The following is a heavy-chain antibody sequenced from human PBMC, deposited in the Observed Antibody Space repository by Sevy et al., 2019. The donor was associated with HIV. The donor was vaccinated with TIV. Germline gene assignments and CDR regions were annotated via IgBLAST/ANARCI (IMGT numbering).Heavy chain of an antibody. CDR2: IIPILGTV. D-gene: IGHD6-19*01. V-gene: IGHV1-69*13. Sequence: ASVKVSCKASGGTFSSYGISWVRQAPGQGLEWMGGIIPILGTVNYAQKFRGRVTITADESTKTAYMELSSLRSEDTVVYYCARGGGNGWYYFDYWGQETLVTVSS. J-gene: IGHJ4*02. CDR1: GGTFSSYG. CDR3: ARGGGNGWYYFDY.